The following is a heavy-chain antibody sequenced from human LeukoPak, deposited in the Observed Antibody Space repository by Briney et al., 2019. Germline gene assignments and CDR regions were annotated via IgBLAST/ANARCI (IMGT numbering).Heavy chain of an antibody. CDR2: TDPDDSDT. J-gene: IGHJ6*02. Sequence: GGPLHFSCQSSVSHFPTAWIGWVRPVSAKGREWMGFTDPDDSDTRYRPSFQGQVPISADKSISTTYLQWSSLTASDTAMYDCARLPGSYASGTYARRGMDVWGQGTTVTVSS. CDR3: ARLPGSYASGTYARRGMDV. CDR1: VSHFPTAW. V-gene: IGHV5-51*01. D-gene: IGHD3-10*01.